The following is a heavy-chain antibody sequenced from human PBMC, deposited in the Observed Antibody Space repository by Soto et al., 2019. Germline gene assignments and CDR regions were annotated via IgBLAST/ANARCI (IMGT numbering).Heavy chain of an antibody. CDR1: GFTFSRYW. J-gene: IGHJ3*01. V-gene: IGHV3-7*01. CDR2: IKQDGSEK. CDR3: LKAASADAFDV. D-gene: IGHD2-15*01. Sequence: EVQLVESGGGLVQPGGSLRLSCAASGFTFSRYWMNWVRQAPGKGLEWVANIKQDGSEKYYADSVKGRFTIYGDNAKNALYLQMNSLRAEDTALYYCLKAASADAFDVWGQGTVVTVSS.